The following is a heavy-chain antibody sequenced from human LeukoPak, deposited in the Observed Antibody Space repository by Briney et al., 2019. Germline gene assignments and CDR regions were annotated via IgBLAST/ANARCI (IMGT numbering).Heavy chain of an antibody. CDR1: GXXXXGYX. V-gene: IGHV4-59*08. CDR2: IYYSGST. D-gene: IGHD5-18*01. J-gene: IGHJ5*02. Sequence: SETLSLTCAVYGXXXXGYXXSWIRXPXXXXXXXXGYIYYSGSTNYNPSLKSRVTISVDTSKNQFSLKLSSVTAADTAVYYCARHVRYSYQSWFDPWGQGTLVTVSS. CDR3: ARHVRYSYQSWFDP.